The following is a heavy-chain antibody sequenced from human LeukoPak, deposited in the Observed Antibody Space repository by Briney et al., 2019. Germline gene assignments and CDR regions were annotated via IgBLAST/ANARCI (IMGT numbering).Heavy chain of an antibody. J-gene: IGHJ3*02. CDR2: IYYSGST. CDR3: TRGGYAFDI. CDR1: GGSISSYY. D-gene: IGHD3-10*01. Sequence: SETLSLTCTVSGGSISSYYWSWIRQPPGKGLEWIGYIYYSGSTNYNPSLKSRVTISVDTSKNQFSLKLSSVSAADTAVYYCTRGGYAFDIWGQGTMVTVSS. V-gene: IGHV4-59*01.